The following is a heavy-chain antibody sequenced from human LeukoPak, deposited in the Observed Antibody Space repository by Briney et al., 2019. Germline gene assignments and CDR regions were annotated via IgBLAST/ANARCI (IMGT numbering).Heavy chain of an antibody. J-gene: IGHJ3*02. CDR2: IKEDGSER. V-gene: IGHV3-7*03. D-gene: IGHD1-26*01. CDR3: GKNRYSGSLSPFDI. Sequence: GGSLRLSCEGSAFIFSGHWMNWVRQTPGKGLEWVASIKEDGSERQYVDSVKGRFTISRDNSKNTLYLQMNSLRAEDTAVYYCGKNRYSGSLSPFDIWGRGTMVTVSS. CDR1: AFIFSGHW.